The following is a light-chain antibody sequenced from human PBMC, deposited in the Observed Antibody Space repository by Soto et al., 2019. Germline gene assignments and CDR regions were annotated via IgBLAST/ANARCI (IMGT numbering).Light chain of an antibody. J-gene: IGKJ1*01. CDR1: QDISNY. Sequence: DIQMTQSPSSLSASVGDRVTITCQASQDISNYLNWYQQKPGKAPKLLIYDASNLETGVPSRFSGSGSETDFTFTISSLQPEDIATYYCQQYDNLLTWTFGQGTKV. V-gene: IGKV1-33*01. CDR3: QQYDNLLTWT. CDR2: DAS.